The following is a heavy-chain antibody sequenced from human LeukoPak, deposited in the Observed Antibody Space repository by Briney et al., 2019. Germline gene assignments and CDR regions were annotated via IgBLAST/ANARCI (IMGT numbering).Heavy chain of an antibody. Sequence: GGSLRLSCAASGFTFSSYEMNWVRQAPGKGLEWVSYISSSGSTIYYADSVKGRFTISRDNAKNSLYLQMNSLRAEDTAIYYCARLLYYDSNGYSYWGQGTLVTVSS. CDR1: GFTFSSYE. J-gene: IGHJ4*02. V-gene: IGHV3-48*03. D-gene: IGHD3-22*01. CDR3: ARLLYYDSNGYSY. CDR2: ISSSGSTI.